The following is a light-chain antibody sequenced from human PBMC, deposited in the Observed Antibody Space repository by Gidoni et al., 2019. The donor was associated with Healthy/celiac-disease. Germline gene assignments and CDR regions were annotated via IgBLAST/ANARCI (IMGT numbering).Light chain of an antibody. CDR3: QQSYSTPRT. CDR2: AAS. J-gene: IGKJ1*01. V-gene: IGKV1-39*01. CDR1: QSISSY. Sequence: DIQMTQSPSSLSASVGDRVTITCRASQSISSYLNWYQQKPGKAPKRLIYAASSLQSGVPSRFSGSGSGTDFTLTISILQPEDFATYYCQQSYSTPRTFGQGTKVEIK.